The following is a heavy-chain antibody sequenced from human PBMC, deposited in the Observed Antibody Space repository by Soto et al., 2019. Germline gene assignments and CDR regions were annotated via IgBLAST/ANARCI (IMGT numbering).Heavy chain of an antibody. J-gene: IGHJ4*02. CDR2: ISSNGGST. D-gene: IGHD3-3*01. V-gene: IGHV3-64*07. Sequence: DVQLVESGGGLVQPGGSLRLSCAASGFTFSTYAMNWVRQAPGKGLEYVSAISSNGGSTFYADSVEGRFTISRDNSKNTLYLQVGRLRAEDMAVYYCARSNHDFWSGYPQGFFDYWGQGALVTVSS. CDR1: GFTFSTYA. CDR3: ARSNHDFWSGYPQGFFDY.